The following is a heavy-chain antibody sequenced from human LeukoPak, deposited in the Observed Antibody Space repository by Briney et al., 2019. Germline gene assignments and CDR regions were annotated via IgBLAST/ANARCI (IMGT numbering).Heavy chain of an antibody. V-gene: IGHV4-59*01. Sequence: SETLSLTCTVSGGSISSYYWSWIRQPPGKGLEWIGYIYYSGSTNCNPSLKSRVTISVDTSKNRFSLKLSSVTAADTAVYYCARSNYYDSSGYLYYYFYYVDVWGKGTTVTVSS. CDR2: IYYSGST. CDR3: ARSNYYDSSGYLYYYFYYVDV. CDR1: GGSISSYY. J-gene: IGHJ6*03. D-gene: IGHD3-22*01.